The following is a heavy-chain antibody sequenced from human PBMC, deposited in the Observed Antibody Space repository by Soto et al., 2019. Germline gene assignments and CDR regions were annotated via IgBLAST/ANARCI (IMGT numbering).Heavy chain of an antibody. CDR1: GFTFTNYG. V-gene: IGHV1-18*01. D-gene: IGHD6-6*01. J-gene: IGHJ4*02. CDR2: ISAYKGNT. CDR3: ASRSGQLPYYFDY. Sequence: SVKVSCKASGFTFTNYGISWVRQAPGQGLEWMGWISAYKGNTNYAQKFQGRVTMTTDTSTSTAYMELRSLRSDDTAVYYCASRSGQLPYYFDYWGQGTLVTVSS.